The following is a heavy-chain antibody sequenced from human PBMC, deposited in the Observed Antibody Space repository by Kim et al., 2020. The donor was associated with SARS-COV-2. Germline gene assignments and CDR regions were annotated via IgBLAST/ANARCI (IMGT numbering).Heavy chain of an antibody. J-gene: IGHJ3*02. D-gene: IGHD3-9*01. V-gene: IGHV4-30-2*01. Sequence: NPTRKGRVTIQGDRAKNQFSLKLSSVTAADTAVYYCARGSYYDNDAFDIWGQGTMVTVSS. CDR3: ARGSYYDNDAFDI.